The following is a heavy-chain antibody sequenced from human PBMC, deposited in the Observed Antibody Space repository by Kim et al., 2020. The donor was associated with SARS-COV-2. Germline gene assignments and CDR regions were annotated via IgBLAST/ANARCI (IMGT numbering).Heavy chain of an antibody. CDR3: ARGAPMIVVVTYYFDY. Sequence: GGSLRLSCAASGFTFSSYAMHWVRQAPGKGLEWVAVISYDGSNKYYADSVKGRFTISRDNSKNTLYLQMNSLRAEDTAVYYCARGAPMIVVVTYYFDYWGQGTLVTVSS. D-gene: IGHD3-22*01. CDR1: GFTFSSYA. CDR2: ISYDGSNK. J-gene: IGHJ4*02. V-gene: IGHV3-30*04.